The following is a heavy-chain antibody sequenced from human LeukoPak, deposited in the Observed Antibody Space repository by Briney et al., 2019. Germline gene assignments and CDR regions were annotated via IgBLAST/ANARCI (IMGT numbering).Heavy chain of an antibody. D-gene: IGHD1-26*01. CDR2: INPSGGST. CDR3: ARDRTVGATYYFDY. Sequence: ASVKVSCKASGYTFTSYYMHGVRQAPGQGLEWMGIINPSGGSTSYAQKFQGRVTMTRETSTTTVYVELSSLRSEDTAVYYCARDRTVGATYYFDYWGQGTLVTVSS. V-gene: IGHV1-46*01. J-gene: IGHJ4*02. CDR1: GYTFTSYY.